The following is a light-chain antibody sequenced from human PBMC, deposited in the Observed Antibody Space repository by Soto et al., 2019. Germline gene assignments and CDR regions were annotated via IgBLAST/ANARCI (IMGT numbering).Light chain of an antibody. J-gene: IGKJ1*01. Sequence: DIQMTQSPSTLFASVGDRVTITCRASQSVRNWLAWYQQKPGRAPQLLIYDASNLESGVPSRFSGSGSRTEFTLTISSLQPDDIATYYCQQYNIYPWTFGQGTKVDIK. CDR1: QSVRNW. CDR3: QQYNIYPWT. V-gene: IGKV1-5*01. CDR2: DAS.